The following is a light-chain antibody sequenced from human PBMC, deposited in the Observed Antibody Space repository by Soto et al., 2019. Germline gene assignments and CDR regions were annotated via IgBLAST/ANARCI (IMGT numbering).Light chain of an antibody. CDR3: QQAYIFPPT. J-gene: IGKJ1*01. CDR1: QGISGW. CDR2: GAS. V-gene: IGKV1-12*01. Sequence: DIQMTQSPSSVSASVGDRVTITCRASQGISGWLAWYQQRPGKAPDLLISGASRLQSGVPSRLSGSGFQTDFTLTISSLQPEDFATYYCQQAYIFPPTFGQGTKVELK.